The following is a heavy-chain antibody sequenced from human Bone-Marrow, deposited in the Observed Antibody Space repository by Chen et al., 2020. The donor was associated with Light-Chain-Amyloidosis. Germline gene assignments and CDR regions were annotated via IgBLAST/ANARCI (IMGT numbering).Heavy chain of an antibody. V-gene: IGHV5-51*01. J-gene: IGHJ4*02. D-gene: IGHD5-12*01. CDR1: GYTFPNYW. CDR2: IYPDDSDA. CDR3: ARRRDGYNFDC. Sequence: EVQLEQSGPEVKKPGESLKISCKGSGYTFPNYWIGWVRQMPGKGLEWMGVIYPDDSDARYSPSFGGQVTISADKSITTAYLQWRSLKASDTAMYYCARRRDGYNFDCWGQGTLVTVSS.